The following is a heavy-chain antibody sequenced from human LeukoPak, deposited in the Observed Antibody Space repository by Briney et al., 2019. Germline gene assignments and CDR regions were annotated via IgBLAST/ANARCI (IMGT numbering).Heavy chain of an antibody. CDR1: GGSISSGGYS. D-gene: IGHD2-2*01. J-gene: IGHJ4*02. CDR2: IYHSGST. V-gene: IGHV4-30-2*01. Sequence: PSETLSLTCAVSGGSISSGGYSWGWIRQPPGKGLEWIGYIYHSGSTYYNPSLKSRVTISVDRSKNQFSLKLSSVTAADTAVYYCARGSTNCCLTYWGQGTLVTVSS. CDR3: ARGSTNCCLTY.